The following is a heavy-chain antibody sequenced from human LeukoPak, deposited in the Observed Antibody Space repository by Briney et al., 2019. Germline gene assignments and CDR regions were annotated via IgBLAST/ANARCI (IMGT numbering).Heavy chain of an antibody. D-gene: IGHD6-19*01. V-gene: IGHV3-30*04. J-gene: IGHJ4*02. CDR2: ISYDGSNK. CDR3: AKELSGSWYY. Sequence: PGRSLRLSCAASGFTFSSYAMHWVRQAPGKGLEWVAVISYDGSNKYYADSVKGRFTISRDNSKNTLYLQMNSLRAEDTAVYYCAKELSGSWYYWGQGTLVTVSS. CDR1: GFTFSSYA.